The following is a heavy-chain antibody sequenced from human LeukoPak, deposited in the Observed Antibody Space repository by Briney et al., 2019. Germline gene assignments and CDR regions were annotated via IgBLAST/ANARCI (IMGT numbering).Heavy chain of an antibody. D-gene: IGHD3-16*01. CDR3: AKDRYSYAFEYFES. V-gene: IGHV3-30*18. J-gene: IGHJ4*02. Sequence: GGSLRLSCAASGFTFSSHGMHWVRQAPGKGLEWVAVISNDESKKYYADSVKGRFTISRDNSKNTLSLQVSSLRAEDTAVYYCAKDRYSYAFEYFESWGQGTLVTVSS. CDR1: GFTFSSHG. CDR2: ISNDESKK.